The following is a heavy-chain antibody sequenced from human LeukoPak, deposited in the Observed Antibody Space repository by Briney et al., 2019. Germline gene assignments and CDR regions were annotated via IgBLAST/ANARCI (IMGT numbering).Heavy chain of an antibody. V-gene: IGHV3-48*03. CDR2: ITSSGDDI. CDR3: AKRGYCSSTSCNGNYFDY. D-gene: IGHD2-2*01. J-gene: IGHJ4*02. CDR1: GFTLSSSE. Sequence: PGGSLRLSCAASGFTLSSSEMNWVRQAPGKGLEWVSYITSSGDDIYYADSVKGRFTISRDNSKNTLYLQMNSLRAEDTAVYYCAKRGYCSSTSCNGNYFDYWGQGTLVTVSS.